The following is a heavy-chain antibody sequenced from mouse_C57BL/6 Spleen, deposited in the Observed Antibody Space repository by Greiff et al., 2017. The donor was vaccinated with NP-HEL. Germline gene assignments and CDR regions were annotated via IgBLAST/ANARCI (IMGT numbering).Heavy chain of an antibody. D-gene: IGHD1-1*01. J-gene: IGHJ3*01. CDR2: INYDGSST. Sequence: EVLLVESEGGLVQPGSSMKLSCTASGFTFSDYYMAWVRQVPEKGLEWVANINYDGSSTYYLDSLKSRFIISRDNAKNILYLQISSLKSEDTATYYCARHYYGSSPWFAYWGQGTLVTVSA. CDR3: ARHYYGSSPWFAY. V-gene: IGHV5-16*01. CDR1: GFTFSDYY.